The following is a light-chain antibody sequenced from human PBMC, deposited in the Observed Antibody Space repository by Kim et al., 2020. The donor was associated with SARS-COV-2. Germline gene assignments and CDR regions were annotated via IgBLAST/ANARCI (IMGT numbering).Light chain of an antibody. V-gene: IGLV3-19*01. Sequence: ALGQTVRITCQGDSLRSNYASWYQQKPGQAPVLVIYGKNNRPSGIPDRFSGSSSGNTATLTITGAQAEDEADYECNSRDSSGNLVVFGGGTQLTVL. CDR2: GKN. J-gene: IGLJ2*01. CDR3: NSRDSSGNLVV. CDR1: SLRSNY.